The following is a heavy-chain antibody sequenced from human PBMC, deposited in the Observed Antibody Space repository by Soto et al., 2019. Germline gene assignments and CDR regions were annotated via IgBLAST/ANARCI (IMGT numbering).Heavy chain of an antibody. CDR3: ATRITVFGLLIPPFDP. Sequence: SDTLSLTCALHCPSVHGIYWKWIHKPTGNGLEWIGEINHTGGTHYNPSLKSRVTMSVDTSKNQFSLRLSSVTAADTAIYYCATRITVFGLLIPPFDPWGQGTQVTVS. J-gene: IGHJ5*02. CDR1: CPSVHGIY. V-gene: IGHV4-34*01. CDR2: INHTGGT. D-gene: IGHD3-3*01.